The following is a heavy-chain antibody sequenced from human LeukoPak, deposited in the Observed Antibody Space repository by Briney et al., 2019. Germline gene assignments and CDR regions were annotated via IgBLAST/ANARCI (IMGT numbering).Heavy chain of an antibody. CDR2: IYHSGST. CDR3: ARDHFGDYYDSSGYYDF. CDR1: GYSISSGYY. J-gene: IGHJ4*02. V-gene: IGHV4-38-2*02. D-gene: IGHD3-22*01. Sequence: SETLSLTCTVSGYSISSGYYWGWIRPPPGKGLEWIGSIYHSGSTYYNPSLKSRVTISVDTSKNQFSLRLSSVTAADTAVYYCARDHFGDYYDSSGYYDFWGQGTLVTVSS.